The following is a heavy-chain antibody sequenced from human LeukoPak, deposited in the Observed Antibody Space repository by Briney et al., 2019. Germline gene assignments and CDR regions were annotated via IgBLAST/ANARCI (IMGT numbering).Heavy chain of an antibody. D-gene: IGHD1-26*01. Sequence: PSKTLSLTCTVSGYSISSGYYWGCIRQPPGKGLEWIGSIYHSGITYYNPSLKSRVTISVDTSKNQFSLNLSSVTAADTAVYYCARAQGPTGSYFYMDVWGKGTTVTVSS. CDR3: ARAQGPTGSYFYMDV. V-gene: IGHV4-38-2*02. CDR2: IYHSGIT. J-gene: IGHJ6*03. CDR1: GYSISSGYY.